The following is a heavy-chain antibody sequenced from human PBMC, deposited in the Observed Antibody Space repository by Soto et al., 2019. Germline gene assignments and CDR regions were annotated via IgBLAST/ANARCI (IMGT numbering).Heavy chain of an antibody. CDR2: IIPIFGTA. CDR1: GGTFGRYA. D-gene: IGHD6-13*01. Sequence: GASVKVSCKASGGTFGRYAISWVRQAPGQGLEWMGGIIPIFGTANYAQKFQGRVTITADESTSTAYMELSSLRSEDTAVYYCARGVRQLRNPAFDYWGHGTLVTVSS. V-gene: IGHV1-69*13. J-gene: IGHJ4*01. CDR3: ARGVRQLRNPAFDY.